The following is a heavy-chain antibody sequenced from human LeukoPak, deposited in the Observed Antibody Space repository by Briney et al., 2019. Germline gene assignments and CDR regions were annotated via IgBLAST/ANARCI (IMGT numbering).Heavy chain of an antibody. CDR2: IYYSGST. Sequence: SETLSLTCAVSGGSISSSSHYWGWIRQPPGKRLEWIGSIYYSGSTYYNPSLKSRVTISVDTSKNQFSLRLSSVTAADMAVYFCARLGYSVSWTDCWSQGTLVTVSS. J-gene: IGHJ4*02. D-gene: IGHD6-13*01. V-gene: IGHV4-39*01. CDR1: GGSISSSSHY. CDR3: ARLGYSVSWTDC.